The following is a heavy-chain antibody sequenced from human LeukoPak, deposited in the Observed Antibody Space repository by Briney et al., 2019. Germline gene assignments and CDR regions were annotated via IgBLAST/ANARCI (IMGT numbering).Heavy chain of an antibody. Sequence: PSETLSVTCTVSGGSISSYYWSWIRQPAGKGLEWIGRIYTSGSTNYNPSLKSRVTMSVDTSKNQFSLKLSSVTAADTAVYYCARAGNPYTGYSSSWYYYYYMDVRGKGTTVTVSS. V-gene: IGHV4-4*07. D-gene: IGHD6-13*01. CDR3: ARAGNPYTGYSSSWYYYYYMDV. CDR1: GGSISSYY. CDR2: IYTSGST. J-gene: IGHJ6*03.